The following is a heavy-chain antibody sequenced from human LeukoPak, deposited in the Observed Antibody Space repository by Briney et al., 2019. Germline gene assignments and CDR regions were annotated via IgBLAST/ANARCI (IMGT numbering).Heavy chain of an antibody. V-gene: IGHV3-53*01. CDR1: GFTFSSYA. J-gene: IGHJ4*02. CDR2: IYSGGST. D-gene: IGHD2-15*01. Sequence: SGGSLRLSCAPSGFTFSSYAMSWVRQAPGKGMGWDSVIYSGGSTYHADSVKGRFTISRDNSKNTLYLQMNSLRAEDTAVYYCARGCSVGSCYDYWGQGTLVTVSS. CDR3: ARGCSVGSCYDY.